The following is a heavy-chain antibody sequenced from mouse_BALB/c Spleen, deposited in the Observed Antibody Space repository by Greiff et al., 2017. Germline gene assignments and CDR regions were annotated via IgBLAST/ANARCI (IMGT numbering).Heavy chain of an antibody. CDR3: ARGSMITTNYYAMDD. J-gene: IGHJ4*01. Sequence: QVQLQQSGAELARPGASVKMSCKASGYTFTSYTMHWVKQRPGQGLEWIGYINPSSGYTNYNQKFKDKATLTADKSSSTAYMQLSSLTSEDSAVYYCARGSMITTNYYAMDDWGQGTSVTVSS. D-gene: IGHD2-4*01. V-gene: IGHV1-4*01. CDR1: GYTFTSYT. CDR2: INPSSGYT.